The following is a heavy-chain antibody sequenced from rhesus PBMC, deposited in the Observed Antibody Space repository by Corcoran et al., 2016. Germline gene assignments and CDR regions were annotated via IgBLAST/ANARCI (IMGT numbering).Heavy chain of an antibody. V-gene: IGHV4-147*01. CDR1: GLSVSSNY. Sequence: QVQLQESGPGLVKPSETLSLTCAASGLSVSSNYWSWIRHPPGTGLEWSGYIYGSDGSTYYKPSLTSRVTISTDTSKNQFSLRLTSVTAADSAIYYCVRDKDRDFDFWGRGVLVTVSS. CDR2: IYGSDGST. CDR3: VRDKDRDFDF. J-gene: IGHJ4*01.